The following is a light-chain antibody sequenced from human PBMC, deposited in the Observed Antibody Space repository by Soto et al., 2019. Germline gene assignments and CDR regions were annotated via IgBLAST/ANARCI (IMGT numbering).Light chain of an antibody. V-gene: IGKV3-20*01. CDR2: GAS. CDR1: QSVSSSY. J-gene: IGKJ5*01. Sequence: EIVLTQSPDTLSLSPGERATLSCRASQSVSSSYLAWYQQKPGQAPRLLIYGASSRATGTPDRFSGSGSGTDFTLTISRLEPEDFAVYYCQQYDSSPITFGQGIRLEIK. CDR3: QQYDSSPIT.